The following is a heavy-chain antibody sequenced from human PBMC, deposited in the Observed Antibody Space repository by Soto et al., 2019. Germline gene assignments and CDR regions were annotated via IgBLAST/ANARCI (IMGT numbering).Heavy chain of an antibody. Sequence: VHLVQSGAEVKKPGASVKVSCKASGYIFINYYIHWVRQAPGHGLEWIGLINPNGGSTNYAQKLRFLVTMARDPSTSTVYIDLCSLRSDATSVYYCARDLAAAYYWGQGNLVNVSS. CDR1: GYIFINYY. J-gene: IGHJ4*02. CDR2: INPNGGST. V-gene: IGHV1-46*04. CDR3: ARDLAAAYY. D-gene: IGHD6-13*01.